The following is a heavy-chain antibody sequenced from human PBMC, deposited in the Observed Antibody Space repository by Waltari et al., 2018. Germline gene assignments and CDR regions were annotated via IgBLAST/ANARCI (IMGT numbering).Heavy chain of an antibody. CDR3: ARRLHSYGSLRY. CDR1: GGSFSGYY. J-gene: IGHJ4*02. V-gene: IGHV4-34*01. CDR2: INHSGST. Sequence: QVQLQQWGAGLLKPSETLSLTCAVYGGSFSGYYWSWIRQPPGKGLEWIGEINHSGSTNYNPSLKKRVTISVDTSKKQFSLKLSSVTAADTAVYYCARRLHSYGSLRYWGQGTLVTVSS. D-gene: IGHD5-18*01.